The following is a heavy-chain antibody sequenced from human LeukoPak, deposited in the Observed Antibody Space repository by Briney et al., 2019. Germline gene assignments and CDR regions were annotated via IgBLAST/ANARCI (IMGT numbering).Heavy chain of an antibody. CDR3: ALTYYYDSSGYYPYYYYMDV. CDR1: SSSINSDYY. J-gene: IGHJ6*03. Sequence: PSETLSLTCSVSSSSINSDYYWGWIRQPPGKGLEWIGSIYYNGDTYYNPSLKSRVTISVDTSKNQFSLKLSSVTAADTAVYYCALTYYYDSSGYYPYYYYMDVWGKGTTVTISS. D-gene: IGHD3-22*01. V-gene: IGHV4-38-2*02. CDR2: IYYNGDT.